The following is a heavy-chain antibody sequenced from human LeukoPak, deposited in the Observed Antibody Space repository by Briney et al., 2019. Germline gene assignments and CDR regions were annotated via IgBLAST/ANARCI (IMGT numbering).Heavy chain of an antibody. V-gene: IGHV3-33*01. CDR3: ARDDYYDRSGYPGY. J-gene: IGHJ4*02. D-gene: IGHD3-22*01. Sequence: PGGSLRLSCVASGFIFSNYGMHWVRQAPGKGLEWVAVIWYDGSNKYYADSVKGRFTISRDNSKNTVYLQMNGLRVEDTAIYYCARDDYYDRSGYPGYWGQGTLVTVSS. CDR2: IWYDGSNK. CDR1: GFIFSNYG.